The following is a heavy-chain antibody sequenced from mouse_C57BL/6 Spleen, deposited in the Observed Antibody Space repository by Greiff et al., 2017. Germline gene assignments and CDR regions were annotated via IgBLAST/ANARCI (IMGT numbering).Heavy chain of an antibody. V-gene: IGHV7-1*01. Sequence: EVKLVESGGGLVQSGRSLRLSCATSGFTFSDFYMEWVRQAPGKGLEWIAASRNKANDYTTEYSASVKGRFIVSRDTSQSILYLQMNALRAEDTAIYYCARGPNYYGSSYRYFDVWGTGTTVTVSS. D-gene: IGHD1-1*01. J-gene: IGHJ1*03. CDR2: SRNKANDYTT. CDR3: ARGPNYYGSSYRYFDV. CDR1: GFTFSDFY.